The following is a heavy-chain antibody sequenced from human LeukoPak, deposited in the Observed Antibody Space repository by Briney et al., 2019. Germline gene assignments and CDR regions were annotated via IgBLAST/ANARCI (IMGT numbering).Heavy chain of an antibody. CDR2: ISSSSSYI. V-gene: IGHV3-21*01. CDR3: ARDGDGYNPGIDY. D-gene: IGHD5-24*01. J-gene: IGHJ4*02. Sequence: GGSLRLSCAASGFTFSSYSMNWVRQAPGKGLEWVSSISSSSSYIYYADSVKGRFTISRDNAKNSLYLQMNSLRAEDTAVYYCARDGDGYNPGIDYWGQGTLVTVSS. CDR1: GFTFSSYS.